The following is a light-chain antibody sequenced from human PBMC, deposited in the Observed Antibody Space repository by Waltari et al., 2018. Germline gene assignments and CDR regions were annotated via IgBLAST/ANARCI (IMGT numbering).Light chain of an antibody. CDR1: STDVGGYNY. CDR2: DVT. CDR3: CSYADRFTVIL. Sequence: QSALTQPRSVSGSLGQSVTIPCTGTSTDVGGYNYVSWYQQRPGEAPQPIIYDVTQRPSGVPDRFSGSKSGNAASLTISGLQGEDEADYYCCSYADRFTVILFGAGTKLTVL. V-gene: IGLV2-11*01. J-gene: IGLJ3*02.